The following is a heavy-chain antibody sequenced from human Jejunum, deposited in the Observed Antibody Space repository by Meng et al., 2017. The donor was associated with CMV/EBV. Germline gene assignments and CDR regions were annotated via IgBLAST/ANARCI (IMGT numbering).Heavy chain of an antibody. CDR2: IYPRDSDT. V-gene: IGHV5-51*01. CDR3: ARLTGNYLASDS. J-gene: IGHJ5*01. D-gene: IGHD1-26*01. CDR1: GYTFISSW. Sequence: NASGYTFISSWVGWVRQMPGKGLEWMGIIYPRDSDTRYSPSFQGQVTISVDNSISTAYLLWSSLKASDTAMYFCARLTGNYLASDSWGQGTLVTVSS.